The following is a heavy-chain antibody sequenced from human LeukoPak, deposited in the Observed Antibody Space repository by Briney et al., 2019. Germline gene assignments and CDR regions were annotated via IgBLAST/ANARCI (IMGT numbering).Heavy chain of an antibody. CDR2: ISAYNGNT. V-gene: IGHV1-18*01. CDR3: ATDDIAVAGTNCDY. D-gene: IGHD6-19*01. Sequence: ASVKLSCKASGYTFTSYGISWVRQAPGQGLEWMGWISAYNGNTNYAHHLQGRVTITTDKSTSTAYMELRSLISDDTAVSFCATDDIAVAGTNCDYWGQGNLVTVSS. CDR1: GYTFTSYG. J-gene: IGHJ4*02.